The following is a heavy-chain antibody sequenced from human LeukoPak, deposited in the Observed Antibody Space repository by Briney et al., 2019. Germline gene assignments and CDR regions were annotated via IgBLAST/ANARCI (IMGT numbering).Heavy chain of an antibody. D-gene: IGHD4-17*01. CDR1: GFTFSSYG. CDR2: ISYDGSNK. V-gene: IGHV3-30*18. Sequence: GRSLRLSCAASGFTFSSYGMHWVRQAPGKGLEWVAVISYDGSNKYYADSVKGRFTISRDNSKNTLYLQMNSLRAEDTAVYYCAKEVTTGSLDYWGQGTLVTVSS. CDR3: AKEVTTGSLDY. J-gene: IGHJ4*02.